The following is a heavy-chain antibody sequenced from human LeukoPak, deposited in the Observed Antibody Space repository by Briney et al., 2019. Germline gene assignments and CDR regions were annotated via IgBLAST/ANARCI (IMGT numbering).Heavy chain of an antibody. Sequence: SETLSLTCTVSGYSISSGYYWGWIRQPPGKGLEWIGSIYYSGSTYYNPSLKSRVTISVDTSKNQFSLKLSSVTAADTAVYYCARVRGYSYGLPDYWGQGTLVTVSS. CDR2: IYYSGST. CDR3: ARVRGYSYGLPDY. V-gene: IGHV4-38-2*02. J-gene: IGHJ4*02. CDR1: GYSISSGYY. D-gene: IGHD5-18*01.